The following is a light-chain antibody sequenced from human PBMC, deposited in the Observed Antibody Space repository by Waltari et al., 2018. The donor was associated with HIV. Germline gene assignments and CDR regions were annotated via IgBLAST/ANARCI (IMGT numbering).Light chain of an antibody. CDR2: DAS. Sequence: EVVMTQSPGTLSVSPGERATLSCRSSENIRNNLAWYQHKPGQAPRLLFYDASARATGVPARFSGSWSGTEFTLTISGLQSEDFAIYYFQQYSRWPPTWTFGQGTKVDVK. V-gene: IGKV3-15*01. CDR3: QQYSRWPPTWT. J-gene: IGKJ1*01. CDR1: ENIRNN.